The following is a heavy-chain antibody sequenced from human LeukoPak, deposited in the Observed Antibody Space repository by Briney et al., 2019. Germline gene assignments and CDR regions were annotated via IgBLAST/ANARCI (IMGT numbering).Heavy chain of an antibody. D-gene: IGHD4-23*01. CDR1: GFTFSSYS. CDR3: ARDRSTVVTHVFDY. Sequence: GGSLRLSCAASGFTFSSYSMNWVRQAPGKGLEWVSYISSSSTIYYADSVKGRFSISRDNAKNSLYLQMNSLRAEDTAVYYCARDRSTVVTHVFDYWGQGTLVTVSS. V-gene: IGHV3-48*01. CDR2: ISSSSTI. J-gene: IGHJ4*02.